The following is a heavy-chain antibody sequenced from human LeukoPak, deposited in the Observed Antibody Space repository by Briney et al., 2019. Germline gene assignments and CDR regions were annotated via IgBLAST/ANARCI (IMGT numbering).Heavy chain of an antibody. D-gene: IGHD4-17*01. CDR2: IYQSGNT. CDR3: ARVYYGDRAEYSQH. Sequence: SETLSLTCTVSGYSISSGYYWGWIRQPPGKGLEWIGSIYQSGNTYYNPSLKSRVTISVDTSKNHFSLKLRSVTASDTAMYYCARVYYGDRAEYSQHWGQGTLVTVSS. J-gene: IGHJ1*01. V-gene: IGHV4-38-2*02. CDR1: GYSISSGYY.